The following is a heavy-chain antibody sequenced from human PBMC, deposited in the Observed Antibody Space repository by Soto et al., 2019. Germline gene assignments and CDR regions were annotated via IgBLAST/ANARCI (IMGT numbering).Heavy chain of an antibody. J-gene: IGHJ5*02. CDR2: IKQDGSEK. D-gene: IGHD3-22*01. Sequence: XGSLRLSCAASGFTFSSYWMSWVRQAPGKGLEWVANIKQDGSEKYYVDSVKGRFTISRDNAKNSLYLQMNSLRAEDTAVYYCARIVVVITSDWFDPWGQGTLVTVSS. CDR3: ARIVVVITSDWFDP. CDR1: GFTFSSYW. V-gene: IGHV3-7*01.